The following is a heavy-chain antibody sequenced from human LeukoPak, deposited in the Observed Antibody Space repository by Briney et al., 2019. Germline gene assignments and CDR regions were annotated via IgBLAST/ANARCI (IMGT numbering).Heavy chain of an antibody. V-gene: IGHV3-7*01. CDR3: ARVREYYGSGSLQPADY. CDR2: IKEDGSEK. Sequence: PGGSLRLSCAASGFTFSSYSMNWVRQAPGKGLEWVANIKEDGSEKYCVDSVKGRFTISRDNAKNSLYLQMNSLRAEDTAVYYCARVREYYGSGSLQPADYWGQGTLVTVAS. J-gene: IGHJ4*02. D-gene: IGHD3-10*01. CDR1: GFTFSSYS.